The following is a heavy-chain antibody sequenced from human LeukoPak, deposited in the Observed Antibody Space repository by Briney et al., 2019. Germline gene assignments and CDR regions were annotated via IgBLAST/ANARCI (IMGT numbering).Heavy chain of an antibody. J-gene: IGHJ4*02. CDR3: ARPGLAYCGDDCYSSDGYYFDY. CDR1: GGSISSYY. CDR2: INHSGST. Sequence: SETLSLTCTVSGGSISSYYWNWVRQPPGKGLEWIGEINHSGSTNYNPSLKSRLTISVDMSKKQFFLRLSSVTAADTAMYYCARPGLAYCGDDCYSSDGYYFDYWGQGTLVTVSS. V-gene: IGHV4-34*01. D-gene: IGHD2-21*01.